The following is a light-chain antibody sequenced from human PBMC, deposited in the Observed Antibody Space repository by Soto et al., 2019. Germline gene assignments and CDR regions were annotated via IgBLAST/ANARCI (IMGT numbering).Light chain of an antibody. Sequence: MKRNKSLSSLSAYVNDRVTITCRASHGIGVRLAWFQQKPGKAPQYLIQSASTLASGVPSRFSGSGSGTDFILTINILQPEDVATYYCLQVNSFPRTFGQGTNVDIK. CDR2: SAS. J-gene: IGKJ1*01. CDR3: LQVNSFPRT. V-gene: IGKV1-12*01. CDR1: HGIGVR.